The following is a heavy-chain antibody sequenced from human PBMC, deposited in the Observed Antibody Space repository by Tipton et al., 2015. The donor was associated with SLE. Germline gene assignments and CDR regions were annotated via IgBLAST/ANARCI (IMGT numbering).Heavy chain of an antibody. D-gene: IGHD4-11*01. CDR3: ARETTSGAFEI. Sequence: SLRLSCSASAFSITSYWMTWVRQAPGKGLEWLANIKEDGSDKNYVDSVKGRLTVSRDNAKNALYLQMSSLTAEDTAMYFCARETTSGAFEIWGQGTLVTVSS. CDR2: IKEDGSDK. J-gene: IGHJ3*02. CDR1: AFSITSYW. V-gene: IGHV3-7*01.